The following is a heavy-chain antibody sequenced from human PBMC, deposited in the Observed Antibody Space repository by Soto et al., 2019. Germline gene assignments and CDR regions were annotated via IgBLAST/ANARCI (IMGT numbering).Heavy chain of an antibody. CDR3: TRLIDIVAPQRHYYYYYGMDV. Sequence: GGSLRLSCAASGFTFSGSAMHWVRQASGKGLEWVGRIRSKANSYATAYAASVKGRFTISRDDSKNTAYLQMNSLKTEDTAVYYCTRLIDIVAPQRHYYYYYGMDVWGQGTTVTVSS. CDR2: IRSKANSYAT. V-gene: IGHV3-73*01. CDR1: GFTFSGSA. J-gene: IGHJ6*02. D-gene: IGHD5-12*01.